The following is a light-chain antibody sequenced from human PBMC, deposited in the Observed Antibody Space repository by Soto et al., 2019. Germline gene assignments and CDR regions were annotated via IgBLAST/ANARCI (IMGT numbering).Light chain of an antibody. J-gene: IGKJ1*01. Sequence: EIVLTQSPGTLSLSPGERATLSCRASQSVSNNYLAWYQQKPGQAPRLLIYGASNRATGSPDRFSGSGSGTEFAVTSRRLEAEDFAVYYCQQYGGSGTLGQGTKVEIK. CDR2: GAS. CDR1: QSVSNNY. V-gene: IGKV3-20*01. CDR3: QQYGGSGT.